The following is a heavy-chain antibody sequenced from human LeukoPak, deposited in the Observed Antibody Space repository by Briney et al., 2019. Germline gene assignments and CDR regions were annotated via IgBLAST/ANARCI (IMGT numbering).Heavy chain of an antibody. CDR1: GGSISSYY. CDR2: ISYTGST. Sequence: SETLSLTCSVSGGSISSYYWTWIRQPPGKGLEWIGYISYTGSTKNNPSLQSRVTISVDTSKNQFSLKLTSVSAADTAIYYCARGLEWGDGFDIWGQGTMVTVSP. V-gene: IGHV4-59*01. D-gene: IGHD1-1*01. J-gene: IGHJ3*02. CDR3: ARGLEWGDGFDI.